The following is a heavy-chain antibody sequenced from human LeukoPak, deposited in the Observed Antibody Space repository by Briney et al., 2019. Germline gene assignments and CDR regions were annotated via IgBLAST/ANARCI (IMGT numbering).Heavy chain of an antibody. CDR3: ALYDSSGYYDNYFDY. CDR1: GGTFSGYY. D-gene: IGHD3-22*01. Sequence: SETLSLTCAVYGGTFSGYYWSWIRQPPGKRLEWVGESNDSGGTNYNPSLKSRVTISADKSKNQVSLKLTSVTAADTAVYYCALYDSSGYYDNYFDYWGQGTLVTVSS. J-gene: IGHJ4*02. V-gene: IGHV4-34*08. CDR2: SNDSGGT.